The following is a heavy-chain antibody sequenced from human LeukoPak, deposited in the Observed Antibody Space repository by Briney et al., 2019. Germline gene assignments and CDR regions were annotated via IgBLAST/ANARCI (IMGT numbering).Heavy chain of an antibody. V-gene: IGHV4-39*01. J-gene: IGHJ6*03. CDR3: ARQGGYCSSTSCFPNYYYFYYYMDV. CDR1: GDSIIRSRYY. Sequence: PSETLSLTCTVSGDSIIRSRYYWGWIRQPPGKGLEWFGSIYYSGSTYYNPSLKSRVTISVDTSKNQFSLKLSSVTAADTAIYYCARQGGYCSSTSCFPNYYYFYYYMDVWDKGTTVIVSS. D-gene: IGHD2-2*03. CDR2: IYYSGST.